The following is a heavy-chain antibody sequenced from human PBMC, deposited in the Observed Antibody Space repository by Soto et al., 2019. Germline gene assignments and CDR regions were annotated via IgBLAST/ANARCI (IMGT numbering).Heavy chain of an antibody. D-gene: IGHD1-1*01. CDR1: GYTFTSYG. Sequence: QVNLVQSGAEVKKPGASVKVSCKGSGYTFTSYGITWVRQAPGQGLEWMGWISAHNGNTDYAQRLQGRVTVTRDTSTSTAYMELRSRRSDDTAVYYCARGRYGDYWGQGALVTVSS. J-gene: IGHJ4*02. V-gene: IGHV1-18*01. CDR2: ISAHNGNT. CDR3: ARGRYGDY.